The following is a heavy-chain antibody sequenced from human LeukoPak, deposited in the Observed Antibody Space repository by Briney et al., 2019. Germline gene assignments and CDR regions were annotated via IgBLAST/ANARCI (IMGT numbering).Heavy chain of an antibody. V-gene: IGHV1-46*01. CDR2: INPNGGWT. CDR3: ARGYRETGDHY. Sequence: AAVTVSCKASGYTFTRYYMYWLGQPPGQGLEWVGIINPNGGWTSYAQKFQVRVTMTRDTTTSTVYMELSRLRSEDTAVYYCARGYRETGDHYWGQGTLVTVAS. J-gene: IGHJ4*02. D-gene: IGHD7-27*01. CDR1: GYTFTRYY.